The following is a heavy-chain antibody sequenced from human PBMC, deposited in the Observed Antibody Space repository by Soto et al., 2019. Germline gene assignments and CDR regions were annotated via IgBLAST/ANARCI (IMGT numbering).Heavy chain of an antibody. J-gene: IGHJ2*01. CDR1: GFTFSGDW. Sequence: SLRLSCVASGFTFSGDWMHWVRQAAGKGLVWVSRINMDGTSTNYADSVKGRFTISRDNAKNTLYLQMNSLRVDDTAVYYCARDSASYSSSSGSYWYFDLWGRGTLVTV. CDR2: INMDGTST. V-gene: IGHV3-74*01. D-gene: IGHD6-6*01. CDR3: ARDSASYSSSSGSYWYFDL.